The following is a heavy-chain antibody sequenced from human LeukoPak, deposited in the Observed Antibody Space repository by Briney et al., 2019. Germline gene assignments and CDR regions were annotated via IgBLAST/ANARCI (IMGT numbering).Heavy chain of an antibody. Sequence: GGSLRLSCAASGFTFSSYAMSWVRQAPGKGLEWVSVIYSGGFTFYADSVKGRFTISRDNSKNTLYLQMNSLRAEDTAVYYCARSVTPRYFDYWGQGTLVTVSS. D-gene: IGHD4-23*01. CDR3: ARSVTPRYFDY. CDR2: IYSGGFT. V-gene: IGHV3-53*01. J-gene: IGHJ4*02. CDR1: GFTFSSYA.